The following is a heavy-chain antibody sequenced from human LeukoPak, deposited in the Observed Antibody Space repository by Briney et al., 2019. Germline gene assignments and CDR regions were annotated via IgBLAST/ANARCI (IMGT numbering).Heavy chain of an antibody. CDR3: ARDGPRRSIDGMDV. V-gene: IGHV1-2*02. J-gene: IGHJ6*02. CDR2: INPNSGGT. CDR1: GYTFTGYY. Sequence: ASVKVSCKASGYTFTGYYMHWVRQAPGQGLEWMGWINPNSGGTNYAQKLQGRVTITTDTSTSTAYMELRSLRSDDTAVYYCARDGPRRSIDGMDVWGQGTTVTVSS. D-gene: IGHD2-21*01.